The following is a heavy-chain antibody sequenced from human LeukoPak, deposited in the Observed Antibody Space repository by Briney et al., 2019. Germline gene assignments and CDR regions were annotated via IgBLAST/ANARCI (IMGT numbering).Heavy chain of an antibody. CDR1: GYTFTSYG. D-gene: IGHD6-19*01. Sequence: GGSVKVSCKASGYTFTSYGISWVRQAPGQGLEWMGCISAYNGNTNYAQNLQGRVTMTTDTSTSTAYLELRSLRSEDTAVYFCARDGTAVAHYWGQGTLGSVSS. V-gene: IGHV1-18*01. CDR2: ISAYNGNT. J-gene: IGHJ4*02. CDR3: ARDGTAVAHY.